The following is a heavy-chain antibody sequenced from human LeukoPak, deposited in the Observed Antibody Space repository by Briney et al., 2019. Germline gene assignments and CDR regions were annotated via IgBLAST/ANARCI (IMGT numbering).Heavy chain of an antibody. Sequence: PGGSLRLSCAASGFTFSSYWMHLVRQAPGKGLVWVSRINSDGSSTSYADSVKGRFTISRDNAKNTLYLQMNSLRAEDTAVYYCARDGRAYYYDSSGYYDYWGQGTLVTVSS. V-gene: IGHV3-74*01. D-gene: IGHD3-22*01. CDR2: INSDGSST. CDR1: GFTFSSYW. CDR3: ARDGRAYYYDSSGYYDY. J-gene: IGHJ4*02.